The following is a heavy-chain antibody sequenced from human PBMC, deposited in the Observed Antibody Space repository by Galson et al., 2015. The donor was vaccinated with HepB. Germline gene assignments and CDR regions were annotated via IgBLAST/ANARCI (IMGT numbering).Heavy chain of an antibody. CDR1: GYTFTGYY. Sequence: SVKVSCKASGYTFTGYYMHWVRQAPGQGLEWMGRINPNSGGTNYAQKFQGRVTMTRDTSISTAYMELSRLRSDDTAVYYCAGEGASVAVAATGIDYWGQGTLVTVSS. CDR3: AGEGASVAVAATGIDY. J-gene: IGHJ4*02. V-gene: IGHV1-2*06. D-gene: IGHD6-19*01. CDR2: INPNSGGT.